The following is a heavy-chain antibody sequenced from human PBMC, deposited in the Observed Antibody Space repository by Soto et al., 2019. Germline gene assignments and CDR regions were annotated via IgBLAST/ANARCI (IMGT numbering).Heavy chain of an antibody. CDR2: IYYSGST. D-gene: IGHD3-3*01. J-gene: IGHJ4*02. CDR1: GGSVSSGSYY. CDR3: APFLWSGSPGY. Sequence: QVQLQESGPGLVKPSETLSLTCTVSGGSVSSGSYYWSWIRQPPGKGLEWIGYIYYSGSTNYNPSLKSRVTISVDTSKNQFSLKLSSVTAADTAVYYCAPFLWSGSPGYWGQGTLVTVSS. V-gene: IGHV4-61*01.